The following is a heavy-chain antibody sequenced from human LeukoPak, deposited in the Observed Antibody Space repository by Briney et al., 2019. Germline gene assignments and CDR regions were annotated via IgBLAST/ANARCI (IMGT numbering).Heavy chain of an antibody. CDR3: ARDRKQWLRGPFDP. CDR1: GGSITPYY. J-gene: IGHJ5*02. V-gene: IGHV4-59*01. CDR2: IYYSGST. D-gene: IGHD6-19*01. Sequence: SDTLSLTCTVSGGSITPYYWSWIRQPPGKGLEWIGYIYYSGSTKYNPSLKRRVTISVDTSKNQFSLKLTSVTAADTAVYHCARDRKQWLRGPFDPWGQGTLVTVSS.